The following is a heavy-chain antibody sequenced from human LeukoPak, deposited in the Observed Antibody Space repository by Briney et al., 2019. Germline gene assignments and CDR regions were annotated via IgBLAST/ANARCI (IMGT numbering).Heavy chain of an antibody. CDR1: GYSFTSYV. Sequence: GASVKVSCKASGYSFTSYVIHWVRQAPGQRPEWMGWISAGNGNTKYSQKFQGRVTITRDTSASTAYMELSRLRSEDTAVYYCARDFSSSWYVFGYWGQGILVTVSS. V-gene: IGHV1-3*01. D-gene: IGHD6-13*01. J-gene: IGHJ4*02. CDR3: ARDFSSSWYVFGY. CDR2: ISAGNGNT.